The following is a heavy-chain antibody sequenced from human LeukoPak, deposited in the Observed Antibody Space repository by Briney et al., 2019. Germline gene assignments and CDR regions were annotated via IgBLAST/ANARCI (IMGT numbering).Heavy chain of an antibody. D-gene: IGHD5-18*01. CDR3: AREYVDTAMVPTFDY. J-gene: IGHJ4*02. CDR2: INPNSGGT. CDR1: GYTFTGYY. Sequence: GASVKVSCKASGYTFTGYYMHWVRQAPGQGLEWMGWINPNSGGTNYAQKFQSRVTMTRDTSISTAYMELSRLRSDDTAVYYCAREYVDTAMVPTFDYWGQGTLVTVSS. V-gene: IGHV1-2*02.